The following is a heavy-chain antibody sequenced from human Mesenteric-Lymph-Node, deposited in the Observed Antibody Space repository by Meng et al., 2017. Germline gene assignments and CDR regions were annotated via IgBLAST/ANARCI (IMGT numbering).Heavy chain of an antibody. CDR3: ARFTFGGVIVIDY. V-gene: IGHV4-59*01. CDR1: GCSIVGYY. CDR2: ISYSGST. D-gene: IGHD3-16*02. Sequence: QVLLQQVGPGLGKPSETLSLTCTGSGCSIVGYYWSLIRQPPGKGLELIGYISYSGSTNYNPSLESRVTISVDTSKNQFSLNLSSVTAADTAVYYCARFTFGGVIVIDYWGQGTLVTVSS. J-gene: IGHJ4*02.